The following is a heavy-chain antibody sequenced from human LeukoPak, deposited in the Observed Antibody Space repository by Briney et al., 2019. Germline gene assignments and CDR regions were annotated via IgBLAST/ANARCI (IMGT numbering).Heavy chain of an antibody. D-gene: IGHD5-12*01. J-gene: IGHJ6*02. CDR3: ARMIHGSWLRHYYYYYGMDV. V-gene: IGHV1-8*01. Sequence: ASVKVSCKASGYTFTGYDINWVRQATGQGLEWMGWMNPNSGNTGYAQKFQGRVTMTRNTSISTAYMELSSLRSEDTAVYYCARMIHGSWLRHYYYYYGMDVWGQGTTVTVSS. CDR1: GYTFTGYD. CDR2: MNPNSGNT.